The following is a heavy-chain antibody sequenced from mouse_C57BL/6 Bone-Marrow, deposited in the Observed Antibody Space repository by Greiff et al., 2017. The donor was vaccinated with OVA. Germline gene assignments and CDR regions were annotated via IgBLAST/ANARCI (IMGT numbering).Heavy chain of an antibody. V-gene: IGHV1-52*01. CDR3: ARLSYYYGSSSWFAY. Sequence: VQLQQPGAELVRPGSSVKLSCKASGYTFTSYWMHWVKQRPIQGLEWIGNIDPSDSETHYNQKFKNKATLTVDKSSSTAYMQLSSLTSEDSAVYYCARLSYYYGSSSWFAYWGQGTLVTVSA. D-gene: IGHD1-1*01. CDR1: GYTFTSYW. J-gene: IGHJ3*01. CDR2: IDPSDSET.